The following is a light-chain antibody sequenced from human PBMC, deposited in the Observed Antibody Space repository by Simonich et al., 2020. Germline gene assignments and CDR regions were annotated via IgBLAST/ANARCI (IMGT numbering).Light chain of an antibody. CDR3: AAWDDSLNGVV. Sequence: QSVLTQPPSASGTPGQRVTISCSGSSSNIGSNTVNWYQQLPGTAPKLLIYRNNRRPAGVPDRVSGSKSGTSASLAISGLQSEDEADYYCAAWDDSLNGVVFGGGTKLTVL. V-gene: IGLV1-44*01. CDR2: RNN. CDR1: SSNIGSNT. J-gene: IGLJ2*01.